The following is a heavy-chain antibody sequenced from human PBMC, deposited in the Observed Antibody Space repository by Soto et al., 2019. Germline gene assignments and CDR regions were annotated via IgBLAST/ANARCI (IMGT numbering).Heavy chain of an antibody. V-gene: IGHV1-69*04. D-gene: IGHD1-1*01. CDR1: GGTLSNFA. CDR3: VNGHDNYFYYGMDV. Sequence: SVKVSCKPSGGTLSNFAISWVRQAPGQGLEWVGTFIPVVGMAKYGQNFQGRVTITADQSTNTMFMELRRLRYEDTAMYYCVNGHDNYFYYGMDVWGQGTTVTVSS. CDR2: FIPVVGMA. J-gene: IGHJ6*02.